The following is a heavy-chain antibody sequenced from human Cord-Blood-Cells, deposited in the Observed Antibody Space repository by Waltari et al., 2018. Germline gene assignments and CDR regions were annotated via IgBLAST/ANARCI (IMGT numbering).Heavy chain of an antibody. V-gene: IGHV4-34*01. J-gene: IGHJ3*02. CDR3: ASFFPGVYGDREAFDI. CDR1: GGSFSGYY. Sequence: QVQLQQWGAGLLKPSETLSLTCAVYGGSFSGYYWSWIRQPPGKGLEWIGEINHSGSTNYNPSLKSRVTISVDTSKNQFSLKLSSVTAADTAVYYCASFFPGVYGDREAFDIWGQGTMVTVSS. CDR2: INHSGST. D-gene: IGHD4-17*01.